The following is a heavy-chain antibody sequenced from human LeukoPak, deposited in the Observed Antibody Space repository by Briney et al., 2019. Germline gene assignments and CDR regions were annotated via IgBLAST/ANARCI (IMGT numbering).Heavy chain of an antibody. CDR1: GYTFTSYY. CDR2: INPSGGST. J-gene: IGHJ4*02. Sequence: APVKVSCKASGYTFTSYYMHWVRQAPGQGLEWMGIINPSGGSTSYAQKFQGRVTMARDTSTSTVYMELSSLRSEDTAVYYCARERSGSGHLDYWGQGTLVTVSS. CDR3: ARERSGSGHLDY. V-gene: IGHV1-46*01. D-gene: IGHD2-15*01.